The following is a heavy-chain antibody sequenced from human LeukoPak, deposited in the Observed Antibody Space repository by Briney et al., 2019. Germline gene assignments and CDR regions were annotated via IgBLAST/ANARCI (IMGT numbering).Heavy chain of an antibody. Sequence: SVKVSCKASGGTFSSYAISWVRQAPGQGLEWMGGIIPIFSTANYAQKFQGRVTITADESTSTAYMELSSLRSEDTAVYYCARRGTLVPDKNYYGMDVWGQGTTVTVSS. CDR3: ARRGTLVPDKNYYGMDV. V-gene: IGHV1-69*13. CDR2: IIPIFSTA. CDR1: GGTFSSYA. J-gene: IGHJ6*02. D-gene: IGHD6-6*01.